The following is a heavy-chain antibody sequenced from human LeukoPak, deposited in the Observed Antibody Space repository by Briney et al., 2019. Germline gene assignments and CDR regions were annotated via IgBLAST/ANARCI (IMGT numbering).Heavy chain of an antibody. Sequence: GGSLRLSCAASGFTFGTYAMSWVRQAPGKGLEWVSGISGSGGNTNYADSVKGRFTISRDNSKNTLYLQMNSLRAEDTAVYYCAIYDSSGYYNYWGQGTLVTVSS. CDR3: AIYDSSGYYNY. D-gene: IGHD3-22*01. CDR2: ISGSGGNT. J-gene: IGHJ4*02. V-gene: IGHV3-23*01. CDR1: GFTFGTYA.